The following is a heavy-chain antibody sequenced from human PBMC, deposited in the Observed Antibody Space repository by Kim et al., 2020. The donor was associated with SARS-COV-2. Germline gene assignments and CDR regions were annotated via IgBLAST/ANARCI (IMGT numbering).Heavy chain of an antibody. V-gene: IGHV4-39*01. CDR2: IYYSGST. J-gene: IGHJ4*02. CDR1: GGSISSSSYY. D-gene: IGHD3-10*01. Sequence: SETLSLTCTVSGGSISSSSYYWGWIRQPPGKGLEWIGSIYYSGSTYYNPSLKSRVTISVDTSKNQFSLKLSSVTAADTAVYYCARRLGLLWFGESDDYWGQGTLFTVSS. CDR3: ARRLGLLWFGESDDY.